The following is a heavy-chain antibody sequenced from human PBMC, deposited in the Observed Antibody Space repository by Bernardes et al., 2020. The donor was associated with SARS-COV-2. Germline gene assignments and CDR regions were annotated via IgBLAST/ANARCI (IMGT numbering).Heavy chain of an antibody. CDR3: AKWGGYGDS. CDR2: ITRDGTT. J-gene: IGHJ4*02. V-gene: IGHV3-23*01. CDR1: GFTFSTYT. D-gene: IGHD5-18*01. Sequence: GGSLRLSCAASGFTFSTYTISWVRQAPGKGLEWFSAITRDGTTYFIDSVKGRFTISRDNSRSTVYLQLNSLRADDTAVYYCAKWGGYGDSWGQGTLVAVSS.